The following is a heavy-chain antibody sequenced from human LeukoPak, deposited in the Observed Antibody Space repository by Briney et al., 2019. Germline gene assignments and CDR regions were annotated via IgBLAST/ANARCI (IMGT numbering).Heavy chain of an antibody. CDR2: IYYSGST. CDR1: GGSISSYS. Sequence: PSETLSLTCTVSGGSISSYSWTWIRQPPGKGLEWIGSIYYSGSTNYNPSLKSRITISVDTSKNQFSLKLSSVTAADTAVYYCVRDRVLGAFDIWGQGTMVTVSS. CDR3: VRDRVLGAFDI. J-gene: IGHJ3*02. D-gene: IGHD3-16*01. V-gene: IGHV4-59*01.